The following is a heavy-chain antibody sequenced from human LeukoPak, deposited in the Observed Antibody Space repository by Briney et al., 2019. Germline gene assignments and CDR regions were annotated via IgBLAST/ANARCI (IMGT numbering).Heavy chain of an antibody. J-gene: IGHJ4*02. CDR2: IYYSGST. Sequence: SETLSLTCTVSGGSISSSSYYWGWIRQPPGKGLEWIGSIYYSGSTNYNPSLKSRVTISVDTSKNQFSLKLSSVTAADTAVYYCARVSPYDYVWGSYRYYFDYWGQGTLVTVSS. V-gene: IGHV4-39*07. CDR3: ARVSPYDYVWGSYRYYFDY. CDR1: GGSISSSSYY. D-gene: IGHD3-16*02.